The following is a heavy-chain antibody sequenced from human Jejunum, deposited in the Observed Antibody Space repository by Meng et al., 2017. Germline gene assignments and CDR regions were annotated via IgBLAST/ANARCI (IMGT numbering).Heavy chain of an antibody. Sequence: SCAISGDSVSNTGAAWHWIRQSPSRGLEWLGRTYYRSRWYTDYGESVKSRLTINPDTHTNQFSLQLTSVTPEDTAVYFCARAGTGDTRYFDFWGRGTLVTVSS. V-gene: IGHV6-1*01. J-gene: IGHJ4*02. CDR1: GDSVSNTGAA. CDR2: TYYRSRWYT. D-gene: IGHD7-27*01. CDR3: ARAGTGDTRYFDF.